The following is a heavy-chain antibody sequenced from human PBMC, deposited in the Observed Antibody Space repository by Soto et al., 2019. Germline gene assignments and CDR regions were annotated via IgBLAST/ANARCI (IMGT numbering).Heavy chain of an antibody. Sequence: GASVNVSCQPSGYTFPGYYMHWLRQAPGQGRAGVGWINPNSCDTNYAQKFQGRVTMTRDTSISTAYMELSRLRSDDTAGYYCARAGEKAYSGSWWEYCCGMDGWGQGTTVTVSS. CDR1: GYTFPGYY. CDR2: INPNSCDT. CDR3: ARAGEKAYSGSWWEYCCGMDG. V-gene: IGHV1-2*02. J-gene: IGHJ6*02. D-gene: IGHD6-13*01.